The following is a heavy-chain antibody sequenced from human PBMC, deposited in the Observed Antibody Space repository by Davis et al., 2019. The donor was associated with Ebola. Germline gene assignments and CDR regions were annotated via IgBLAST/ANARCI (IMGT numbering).Heavy chain of an antibody. J-gene: IGHJ4*02. V-gene: IGHV1-18*04. D-gene: IGHD1-1*01. CDR2: INPHNGNT. CDR1: GYTFTNYG. CDR3: ARAQFPTTSDH. Sequence: ASVKVFCKASGYTFTNYGITWVRQAPGQGLEWMGWINPHNGNTNYAQNVQGRVTMTTDTSTSTAYMEVRSLRSDDTAVYYCARAQFPTTSDHWGQGTLVTVSS.